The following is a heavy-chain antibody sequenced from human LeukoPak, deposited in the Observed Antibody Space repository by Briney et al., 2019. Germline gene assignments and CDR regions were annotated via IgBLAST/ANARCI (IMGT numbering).Heavy chain of an antibody. V-gene: IGHV1-3*01. CDR3: ARGGSGSSDYYYDMDV. CDR1: GYTFTSYA. J-gene: IGHJ6*02. D-gene: IGHD3-10*01. Sequence: GASVKVSCKASGYTFTSYAMHWVRQAPGQRLEWMGWINAGNGNTKYSQKFQGRVTITRDTSASTAYRELSSLRSEDTAVYYCARGGSGSSDYYYDMDVWGQGTTVTVSS. CDR2: INAGNGNT.